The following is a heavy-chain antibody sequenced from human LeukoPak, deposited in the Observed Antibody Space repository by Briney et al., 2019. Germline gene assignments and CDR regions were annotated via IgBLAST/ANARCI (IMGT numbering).Heavy chain of an antibody. V-gene: IGHV3-21*01. Sequence: PGGSLRLSCAASAFTFSNYNMIWVRRAPGKGLEWVSSISSSATYIYYADSVKGRFTISRDDAKHSLFLQMNSLRAEDTAVYYCATADLTGYYGGDYWGQGTLVTVSS. CDR2: ISSSATYI. J-gene: IGHJ4*02. CDR1: AFTFSNYN. CDR3: ATADLTGYYGGDY. D-gene: IGHD3-9*01.